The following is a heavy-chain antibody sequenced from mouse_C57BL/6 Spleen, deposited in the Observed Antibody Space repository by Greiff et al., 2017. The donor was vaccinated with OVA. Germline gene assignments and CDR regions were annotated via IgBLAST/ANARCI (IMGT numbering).Heavy chain of an antibody. J-gene: IGHJ2*01. CDR2: IYPRSGNT. CDR3: VTTVVGNYFDY. Sequence: QVQLQQSGAELARPGASVKLSCKASGYTFTSYGISWVKQRTGQGLEWIGEIYPRSGNTYYNEKFKGKATLTADKSSSTAYMELRSLTSEDSAVYFCVTTVVGNYFDYWGQGTTLTVSS. D-gene: IGHD1-1*01. CDR1: GYTFTSYG. V-gene: IGHV1-81*01.